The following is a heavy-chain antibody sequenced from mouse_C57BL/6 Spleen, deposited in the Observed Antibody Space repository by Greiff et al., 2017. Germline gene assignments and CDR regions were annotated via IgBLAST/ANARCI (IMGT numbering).Heavy chain of an antibody. D-gene: IGHD3-3*01. CDR2: ISSGGDYI. V-gene: IGHV5-9-1*02. CDR1: GFTFSSYA. Sequence: DVHLVESGEGLVKPGGSLKLSCAASGFTFSSYAMSWVRQTPEKRLEWVAYISSGGDYIYYADTVKGRFTISRDNARNTLYLQMSSLKSEDTAMYYCTREPRRADYAMDYWGQGTSVTVSS. CDR3: TREPRRADYAMDY. J-gene: IGHJ4*01.